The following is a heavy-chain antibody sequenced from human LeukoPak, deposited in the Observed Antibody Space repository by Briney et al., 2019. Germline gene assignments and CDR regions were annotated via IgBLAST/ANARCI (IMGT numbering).Heavy chain of an antibody. D-gene: IGHD3-22*01. J-gene: IGHJ4*02. CDR3: AKEGLYYYDSSGIDY. CDR2: IRYDGSNK. V-gene: IGHV3-30*02. CDR1: GFTFSSYG. Sequence: GGSLRLSCAASGFTFSSYGMHWVRQAPGKGLEWVAFIRYDGSNKYYADSVKDRFTISRDNSKNTMYLQMNSLRAEDTAVYYCAKEGLYYYDSSGIDYWGQGTLVTVSS.